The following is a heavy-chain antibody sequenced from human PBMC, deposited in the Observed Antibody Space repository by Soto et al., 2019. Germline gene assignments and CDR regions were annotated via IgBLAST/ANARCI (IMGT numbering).Heavy chain of an antibody. CDR2: ISYEGSNK. Sequence: GGSLRLSCAASGFTFSSYAMHWVRQAPGKGLEWVAVISYEGSNKYYADSVKGRFTISRDNSKNTLYLQMNSLRAEDTAVYYCARDFEHHYYYGMDVWGQGTTVTVSS. CDR3: ARDFEHHYYYGMDV. CDR1: GFTFSSYA. J-gene: IGHJ6*02. V-gene: IGHV3-30-3*01.